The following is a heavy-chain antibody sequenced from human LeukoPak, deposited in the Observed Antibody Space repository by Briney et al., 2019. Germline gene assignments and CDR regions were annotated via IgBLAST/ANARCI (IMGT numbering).Heavy chain of an antibody. D-gene: IGHD1-7*01. Sequence: GGSLRLSCEASGFTFSSYGMHWVRQAPGKGLEWVAIISYDGSNKYYADSVKGRFTISRDNSKNTLYLQMNSLRAEDTAVYYCARSRITGTPHGGYYYYYMDVWGKGTTVTVSS. CDR3: ARSRITGTPHGGYYYYYMDV. J-gene: IGHJ6*03. CDR1: GFTFSSYG. V-gene: IGHV3-30*03. CDR2: ISYDGSNK.